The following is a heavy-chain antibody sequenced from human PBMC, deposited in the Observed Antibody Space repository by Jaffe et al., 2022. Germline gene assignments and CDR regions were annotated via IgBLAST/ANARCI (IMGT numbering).Heavy chain of an antibody. CDR2: ISGSGGST. CDR3: AKVGYCSGGSCHNWFDP. Sequence: EVQLLESGGGLVQPGGSLRLSCAASGFTFSSYAMSWVRQAPGKGLEWVSAISGSGGSTYYADSVKGRFTISRDNSKNTLYLQMNSLRAEDTAVYYCAKVGYCSGGSCHNWFDPWGQGTLVTVSS. V-gene: IGHV3-23*01. CDR1: GFTFSSYA. J-gene: IGHJ5*02. D-gene: IGHD2-15*01.